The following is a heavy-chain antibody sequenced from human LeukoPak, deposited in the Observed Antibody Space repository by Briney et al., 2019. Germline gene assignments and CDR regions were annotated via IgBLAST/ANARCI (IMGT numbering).Heavy chain of an antibody. D-gene: IGHD6-19*01. V-gene: IGHV3-7*01. CDR1: GFTFSTYW. J-gene: IGHJ4*02. CDR2: IKQDGSEK. CDR3: ARRAMAASVPFDY. Sequence: PGGSLRLSCAASGFTFSTYWMSWVRQAPGKGLEWVANIKQDGSEKYYVDSVKGRFTISRDNAKNSLYLQMNSLRAEDTAVYYCARRAMAASVPFDYWGQGTLVTVSS.